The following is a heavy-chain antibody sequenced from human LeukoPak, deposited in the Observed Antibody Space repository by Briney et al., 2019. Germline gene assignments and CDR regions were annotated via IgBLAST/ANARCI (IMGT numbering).Heavy chain of an antibody. Sequence: GGSLRLSCAASGFSFSINAMTWVRQAPGKGLECVSAITGDGATTYYADSVRGRFTISRDNSENTLYLQMNNLRAEDTAIYYCAKDVQWELLGPFDYWGQGTLVTVSS. V-gene: IGHV3-23*01. J-gene: IGHJ4*02. CDR3: AKDVQWELLGPFDY. CDR1: GFSFSINA. D-gene: IGHD1-26*01. CDR2: ITGDGATT.